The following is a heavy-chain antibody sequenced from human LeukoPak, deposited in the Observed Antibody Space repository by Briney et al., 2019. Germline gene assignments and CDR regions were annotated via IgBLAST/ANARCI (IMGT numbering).Heavy chain of an antibody. V-gene: IGHV3-23*01. CDR1: GFTFSSYA. CDR3: AKDYKAYCSGTSCRFDY. Sequence: PGGSLRLSCAASGFTFSSYAMSWVRQASGKGLEWVSAISGSGGSTYYADSVKGRFTISRDNSKNTLYLQMNSLRAEDTAVYYCAKDYKAYCSGTSCRFDYWGQGTLVTVSS. D-gene: IGHD2-2*01. J-gene: IGHJ4*02. CDR2: ISGSGGST.